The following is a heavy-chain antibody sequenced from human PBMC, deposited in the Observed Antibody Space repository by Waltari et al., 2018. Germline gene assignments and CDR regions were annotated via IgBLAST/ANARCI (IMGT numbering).Heavy chain of an antibody. V-gene: IGHV4-4*07. Sequence: QVQLQESGPGLVKPSETLSLTCTVSGGSISSYYWSWIRQPAGKGLEWIGRIYTSGSTHYNPSLKSRVTMSVDTSKNQFSLKLSSVTAADTAVYYCARGGYCSGGSCSTLDYYYYMDVWGKGTTVTISS. CDR3: ARGGYCSGGSCSTLDYYYYMDV. D-gene: IGHD2-15*01. CDR2: IYTSGST. CDR1: GGSISSYY. J-gene: IGHJ6*03.